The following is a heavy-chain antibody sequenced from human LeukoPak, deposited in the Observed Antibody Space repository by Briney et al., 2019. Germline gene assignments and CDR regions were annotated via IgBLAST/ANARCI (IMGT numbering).Heavy chain of an antibody. J-gene: IGHJ5*02. CDR1: GGSISSYY. CDR3: ARDSANYYGSGSYPLDP. D-gene: IGHD3-10*01. V-gene: IGHV4-59*01. Sequence: SETLSLTCTVSGGSISSYYWSWIWQPPGKGLEWIGYIYYSGSTNYNPSLKSRVTISVDTSKNQFSLKLSSVTAADTAVYYCARDSANYYGSGSYPLDPWGQGTLVTVSS. CDR2: IYYSGST.